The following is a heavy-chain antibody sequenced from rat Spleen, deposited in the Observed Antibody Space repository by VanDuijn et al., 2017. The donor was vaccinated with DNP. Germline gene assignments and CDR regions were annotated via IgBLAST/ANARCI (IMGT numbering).Heavy chain of an antibody. J-gene: IGHJ1*01. CDR1: GFTFNKYG. CDR3: ARKTTGITYYWYFDF. D-gene: IGHD1-9*01. CDR2: ISTSGSRT. V-gene: IGHV5S13*01. Sequence: EVQLVESGGGLVQPGRSLKLSCAASGFTFNKYGMAWVRQAPKKGLEWVATISTSGSRTYYPDSVKGRFTISRDNAKSSLYLQMNSLKSEDTATYYCARKTTGITYYWYFDFWGPGTMVTVSS.